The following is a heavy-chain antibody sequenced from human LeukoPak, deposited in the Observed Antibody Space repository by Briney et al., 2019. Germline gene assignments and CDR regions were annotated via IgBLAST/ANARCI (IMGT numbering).Heavy chain of an antibody. CDR1: GFTFSTYG. Sequence: GGSLRLSCAASGFTFSTYGMNWVRQAPGKGLEWVAVISYDGSNKYYADSVKGRFTISRDNSKNTLYLQMNSLRAEDTAVYYCARSSHCSSTSCYLPFDYWGQGTLVTVSS. J-gene: IGHJ4*02. CDR2: ISYDGSNK. D-gene: IGHD2-2*01. V-gene: IGHV3-30*03. CDR3: ARSSHCSSTSCYLPFDY.